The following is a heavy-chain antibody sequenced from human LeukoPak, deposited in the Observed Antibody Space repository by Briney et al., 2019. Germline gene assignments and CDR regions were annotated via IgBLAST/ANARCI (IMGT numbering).Heavy chain of an antibody. CDR2: ISRSSSYI. V-gene: IGHV3-21*01. D-gene: IGHD3-10*01. CDR1: GFTFSSYS. Sequence: GGPLRLSCAASGFTFSSYSMNWVRQAPGKGLDGVASISRSSSYIYSVDSLKGRLTIYRANATNSLSFQMNSLRAATTAVYSCSRGGGLIWFGVDWGQGTLVTVSS. CDR3: SRGGGLIWFGVD. J-gene: IGHJ4*02.